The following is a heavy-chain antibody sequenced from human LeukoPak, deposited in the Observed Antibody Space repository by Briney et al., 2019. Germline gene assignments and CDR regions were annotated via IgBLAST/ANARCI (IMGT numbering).Heavy chain of an antibody. CDR3: AKDPGSGWTFDY. D-gene: IGHD6-19*01. CDR2: INSDGINT. V-gene: IGHV3-74*01. J-gene: IGHJ4*02. Sequence: GGSLRLSCAASGFTFSNYWMHWVRQAPGKGLVWVSRINSDGINTSYADSVKGRFTISRDNAKNTLYLQMNSLRAEDTAVYYCAKDPGSGWTFDYWGQGTLVTVSS. CDR1: GFTFSNYW.